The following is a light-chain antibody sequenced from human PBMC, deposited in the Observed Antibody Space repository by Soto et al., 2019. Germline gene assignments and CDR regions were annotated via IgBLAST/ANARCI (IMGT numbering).Light chain of an antibody. CDR1: SSDVGGYKF. V-gene: IGLV2-14*01. CDR3: SSYTSSNTEV. Sequence: QSVLTQPASVSGSPGQSITISCTGTSSDVGGYKFVAWYQQHPGKAPKLMIYDVSYRPSGVSNRFSGSKSGKTASLTISGLQAEDEADYYCSSYTSSNTEVFGTGTKLTVL. J-gene: IGLJ1*01. CDR2: DVS.